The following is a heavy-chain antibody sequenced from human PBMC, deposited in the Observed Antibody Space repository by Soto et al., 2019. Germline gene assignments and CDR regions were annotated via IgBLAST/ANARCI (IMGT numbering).Heavy chain of an antibody. CDR3: ARVGAHYDSSGYYSQQGIGY. CDR1: VGSISSSNW. J-gene: IGHJ4*02. D-gene: IGHD3-22*01. V-gene: IGHV4-4*02. CDR2: IYHSGST. Sequence: TLSLTCAVSVGSISSSNWWSWVRQPPGKGLEWIGEIYHSGSTNYNPSLKSRVTISVDKSKNQFSLKLSSVTAADTAVYYCARVGAHYDSSGYYSQQGIGYWGQGTLVTVSS.